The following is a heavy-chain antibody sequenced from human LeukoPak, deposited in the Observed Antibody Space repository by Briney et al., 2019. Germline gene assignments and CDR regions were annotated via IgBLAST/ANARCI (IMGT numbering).Heavy chain of an antibody. CDR3: AREDYGDYPYYYYYGMDV. CDR1: GYTFTSYA. Sequence: GASVKVSCKASGYTFTSYAMHWVRQAPGQRLEWMGWINAGNGNTKYSQKFQGRVTITRDTSASTAYMELSSLRSEDTAVYYCAREDYGDYPYYYYYGMDVWGQGTTVTVSS. J-gene: IGHJ6*02. D-gene: IGHD4-17*01. CDR2: INAGNGNT. V-gene: IGHV1-3*01.